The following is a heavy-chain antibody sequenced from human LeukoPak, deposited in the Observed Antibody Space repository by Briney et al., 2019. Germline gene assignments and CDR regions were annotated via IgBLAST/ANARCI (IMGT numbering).Heavy chain of an antibody. CDR1: GGSISSGGYY. J-gene: IGHJ4*02. D-gene: IGHD3-22*01. V-gene: IGHV4-31*03. CDR2: IYYSGST. Sequence: SQTLSLTCTVSGGSISSGGYYWSWLRQHPGKGLEWIGYIYYSGSTYYNPSLKSRVTISVDTSKNQFSLKLSSVTAADTAVYYCARVRYYDSSGYYDTPSAFDYWGQGTLVTVSS. CDR3: ARVRYYDSSGYYDTPSAFDY.